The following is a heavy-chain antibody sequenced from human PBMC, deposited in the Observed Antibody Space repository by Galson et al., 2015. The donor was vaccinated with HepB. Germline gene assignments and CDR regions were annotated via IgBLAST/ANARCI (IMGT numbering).Heavy chain of an antibody. CDR2: MNPNSGDT. J-gene: IGHJ4*02. D-gene: IGHD6-19*01. V-gene: IGHV1-8*01. CDR1: GYTFTSYD. Sequence: SVKVSCKASGYTFTSYDFNWVRQATGQGLEWMGWMNPNSGDTGYAQRFQGRVTMTRSTSISTAYMELSSLRSEDTAVYYCARTPRDSGWFGYWGQGTLVTVSS. CDR3: ARTPRDSGWFGY.